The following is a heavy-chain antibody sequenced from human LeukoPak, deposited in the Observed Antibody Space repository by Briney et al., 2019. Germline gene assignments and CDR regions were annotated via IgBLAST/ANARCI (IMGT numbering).Heavy chain of an antibody. CDR1: GGSFSSSTYY. CDR3: ARQPVVAATPFYYMDV. D-gene: IGHD2-15*01. CDR2: IYYSGTS. Sequence: SETLSLTCSVSGGSFSSSTYYWGWIRQPPGKGLEWIGAIYYSGTSYYNSSLKSRVTISVDTSKNQFSLKLSSVTAADTAVYYCARQPVVAATPFYYMDVWGKGAPVTISS. J-gene: IGHJ6*03. V-gene: IGHV4-39*01.